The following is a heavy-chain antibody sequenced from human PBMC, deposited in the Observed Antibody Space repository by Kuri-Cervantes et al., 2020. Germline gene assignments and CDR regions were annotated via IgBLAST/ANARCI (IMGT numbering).Heavy chain of an antibody. Sequence: SETLSLTCTVSGGSISSYYWSWIRQPPGKGLEWIGEINHSGSTNYNPSLKSRVTISVDTSKNQFSLKLSSVTAADTAVYYCARQRLGYCTSTNCSKEEGYYYYYMDVWGGGTTVTVSS. CDR3: ARQRLGYCTSTNCSKEEGYYYYYMDV. CDR1: GGSISSYY. D-gene: IGHD2-2*01. CDR2: INHSGST. V-gene: IGHV4-34*01. J-gene: IGHJ6*03.